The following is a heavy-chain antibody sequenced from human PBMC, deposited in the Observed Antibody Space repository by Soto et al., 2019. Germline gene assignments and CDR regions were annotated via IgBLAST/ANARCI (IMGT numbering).Heavy chain of an antibody. CDR3: ARRVVTLDAFDI. Sequence: GSLRLSCAASGFIFNDYYMSWIRQAPGKGLEWIGSIYYSGSTYYNPSLKSRVTISVDTSKNQFSLKLSSVTAADTAVYYCARRVVTLDAFDIWGQGTMVTVSS. CDR1: GFIFNDYY. V-gene: IGHV4-38-2*01. J-gene: IGHJ3*02. CDR2: IYYSGST. D-gene: IGHD2-21*02.